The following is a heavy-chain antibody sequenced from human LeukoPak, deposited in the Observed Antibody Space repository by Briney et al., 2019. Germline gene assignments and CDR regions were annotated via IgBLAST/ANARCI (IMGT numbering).Heavy chain of an antibody. CDR1: GFTFSSYW. D-gene: IGHD3-9*01. CDR3: ARVNILTGYPFDC. CDR2: TRHKAKSYTT. Sequence: PGGSLRLSCAASGFTFSSYWMYWVRQAPGKGLEWVGRTRHKAKSYTTDYGASVKGRFSISRDDSENSVYLQMNSLKTEDTAVYYCARVNILTGYPFDCWGQGTLVTVSS. V-gene: IGHV3-72*01. J-gene: IGHJ4*02.